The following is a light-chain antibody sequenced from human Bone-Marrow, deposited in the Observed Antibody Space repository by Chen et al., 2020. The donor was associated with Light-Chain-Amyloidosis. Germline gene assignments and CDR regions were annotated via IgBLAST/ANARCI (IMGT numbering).Light chain of an antibody. CDR2: RDT. V-gene: IGLV3-25*03. J-gene: IGLJ2*01. CDR1: DLPTKY. CDR3: QSADSSCTYEGI. Sequence: SYELTQPPSVSVSPGQTARINCSGDDLPTKYAYWYQQKPGQAPVLVKHRDTERPSGISERISGSSSGLTATLTISGVQAEYEADYHCQSADSSCTYEGIFCRGTKLTVL.